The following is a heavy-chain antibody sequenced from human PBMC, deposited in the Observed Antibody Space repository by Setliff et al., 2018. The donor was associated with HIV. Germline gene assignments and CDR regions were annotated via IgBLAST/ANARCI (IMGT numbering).Heavy chain of an antibody. V-gene: IGHV4-59*08. CDR1: GASISSFY. CDR2: SYYSGST. J-gene: IGHJ4*02. Sequence: PSETLSLTCTVSGASISSFYWSWIRQPPGKRLEWIGYSYYSGSTDYNPSLTSRVTISVYTSKNQFSLKLSSVIAADTAVYYCARRPHRRSGYYLYYFDSWGQGTLVTVSS. CDR3: ARRPHRRSGYYLYYFDS. D-gene: IGHD3-22*01.